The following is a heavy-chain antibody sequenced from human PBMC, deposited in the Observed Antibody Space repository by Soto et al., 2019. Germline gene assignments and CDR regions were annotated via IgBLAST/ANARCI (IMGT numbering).Heavy chain of an antibody. J-gene: IGHJ6*03. V-gene: IGHV4-59*01. CDR3: AKDISTSPYYYYYMDV. CDR1: GGSISSYY. CDR2: IYYSGST. D-gene: IGHD2-2*01. Sequence: SETLSLTCTVSGGSISSYYWSWIRQPPGKGLEWIGYIYYSGSTNYNPSLKSRVTISVDTSKNQFSLKLSSVTAADTAVYYCAKDISTSPYYYYYMDVWGKGTTVTVSS.